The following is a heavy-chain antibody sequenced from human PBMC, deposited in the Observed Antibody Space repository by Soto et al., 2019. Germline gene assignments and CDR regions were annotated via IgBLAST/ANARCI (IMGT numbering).Heavy chain of an antibody. CDR2: TYWNDDQ. Sequence: TLTLTCSFSGFSLTTNGVGVGWVRQPPGKALEWLALTYWNDDQRYSPSLRSRLTITKDTSKNQVVLTMTNMDPVDTGTYFCAHYTVAHPLKYGMDVWGQGTTVTVSS. CDR3: AHYTVAHPLKYGMDV. D-gene: IGHD2-15*01. CDR1: GFSLTTNGVG. J-gene: IGHJ6*02. V-gene: IGHV2-5*01.